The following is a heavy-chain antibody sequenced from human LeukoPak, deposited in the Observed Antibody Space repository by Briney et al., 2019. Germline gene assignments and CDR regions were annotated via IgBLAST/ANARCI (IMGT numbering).Heavy chain of an antibody. V-gene: IGHV3-48*01. CDR2: IDGSHSTI. Sequence: PGGSLRLSCAASGFTFSSYSMNWVRQAPGKGLEWISYIDGSHSTIYYADSVKGRFTVSRDNAKNSLYLQMNSLRAEDTAVYYCVRDLRWSFDYWGQGTLVTVSS. D-gene: IGHD4-23*01. CDR3: VRDLRWSFDY. J-gene: IGHJ4*02. CDR1: GFTFSSYS.